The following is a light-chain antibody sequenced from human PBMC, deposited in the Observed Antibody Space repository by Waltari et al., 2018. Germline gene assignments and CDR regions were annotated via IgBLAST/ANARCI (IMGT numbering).Light chain of an antibody. CDR1: SSDVGSYNL. J-gene: IGLJ3*02. CDR2: EGS. Sequence: QSALTRPASVSGSPGPSITISCTGPSSDVGSYNLVSWYQQHPGKAPKLMIYEGSKRPSGVSNRFSGSKSGNTASLTISGLQAEDEADYYCCSYAGSSTLVFGGGTKLTVL. V-gene: IGLV2-23*01. CDR3: CSYAGSSTLV.